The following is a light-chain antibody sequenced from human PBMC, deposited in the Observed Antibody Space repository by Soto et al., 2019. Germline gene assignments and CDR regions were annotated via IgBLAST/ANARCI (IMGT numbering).Light chain of an antibody. CDR1: ISDVGGYNY. CDR2: EVT. Sequence: QSVLTQPASVSGSPGRSITIPCTGTISDVGGYNYVSWYQQHPGRAPKLMIYEVTNRPSGVSNRFSGSKSGNTASLTISGLQAEDEPDYYCSSYTSSSTQVFGSGTKVTVL. J-gene: IGLJ1*01. V-gene: IGLV2-14*03. CDR3: SSYTSSSTQV.